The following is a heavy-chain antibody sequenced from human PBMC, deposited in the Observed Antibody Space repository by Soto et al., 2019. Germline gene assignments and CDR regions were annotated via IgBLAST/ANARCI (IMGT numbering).Heavy chain of an antibody. Sequence: GALRLSCAASRFSFSAYAMSWVRQAPGKGLDWVSGISGSGDTTYYANSVKGRFTISRDNSKNTLYLEMNSLRAEDTAVYYCAKDLRRGYNYMYLGHYSYYGMDVWRQGTTVTISS. D-gene: IGHD5-18*01. J-gene: IGHJ6*02. CDR3: AKDLRRGYNYMYLGHYSYYGMDV. V-gene: IGHV3-23*01. CDR1: RFSFSAYA. CDR2: ISGSGDTT.